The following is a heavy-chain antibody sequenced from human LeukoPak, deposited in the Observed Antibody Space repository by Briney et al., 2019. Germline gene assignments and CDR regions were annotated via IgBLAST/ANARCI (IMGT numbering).Heavy chain of an antibody. CDR2: IYSAGST. CDR3: AKGITSCLI. V-gene: IGHV3-53*01. J-gene: IGHJ3*02. CDR1: GFTVGNNY. D-gene: IGHD2-2*01. Sequence: GGSLRLSCAASGFTVGNNYMSWVRQAPGKGLEWVSLIYSAGSTYYADSVKGRFTLSRDNSKNTLFLQMNSLRAEDTAVYYCAKGITSCLIWGQGAMVTVSS.